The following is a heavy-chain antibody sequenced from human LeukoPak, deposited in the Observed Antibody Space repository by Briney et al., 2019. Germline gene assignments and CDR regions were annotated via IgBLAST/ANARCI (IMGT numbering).Heavy chain of an antibody. CDR1: GITLSSYG. J-gene: IGHJ4*02. D-gene: IGHD3-16*02. Sequence: AGGSLRLSCAASGITLSSYGMSWVRQAPGKGLEWVSSISSTGGTTYYADSVKGRFTISRDNSKNTLYLQMNSLRAEDTAIYYCAKDSYYDYIWGSYRYTNKFDYWGQGTLVTVSS. CDR3: AKDSYYDYIWGSYRYTNKFDY. V-gene: IGHV3-23*01. CDR2: ISSTGGTT.